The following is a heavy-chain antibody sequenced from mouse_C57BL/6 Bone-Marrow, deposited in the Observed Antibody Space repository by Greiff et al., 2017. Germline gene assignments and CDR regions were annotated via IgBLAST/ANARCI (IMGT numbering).Heavy chain of an antibody. Sequence: EVQGVESGGGLVKPGGSLKLSCAASGFTFSSYTMSWVRQTPEKRLEWVATVSGGGGNTYYPDSVKGRFTISRDNAKNTLYLQMSSLRSEDTALYYCAVPRGYWGQGTTLTVSS. J-gene: IGHJ2*01. CDR2: VSGGGGNT. D-gene: IGHD5-1*01. CDR3: AVPRGY. CDR1: GFTFSSYT. V-gene: IGHV5-9*01.